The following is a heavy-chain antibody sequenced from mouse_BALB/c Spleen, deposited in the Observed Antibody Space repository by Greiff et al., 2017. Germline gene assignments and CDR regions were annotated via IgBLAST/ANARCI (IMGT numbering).Heavy chain of an antibody. J-gene: IGHJ1*01. CDR3: ARSGNLHWYFDV. V-gene: IGHV5-6-3*01. Sequence: DVKLVESGGGLVQPGGSLKLSCAASGFTFSSYGMSWVRQTPDKRLELVATINSNGGSTYYPDSVKGRFTISRDNAKNTLYLQMSSLKSEDTAMYYCARSGNLHWYFDVWGAGTTVTVSS. CDR1: GFTFSSYG. CDR2: INSNGGST. D-gene: IGHD2-1*01.